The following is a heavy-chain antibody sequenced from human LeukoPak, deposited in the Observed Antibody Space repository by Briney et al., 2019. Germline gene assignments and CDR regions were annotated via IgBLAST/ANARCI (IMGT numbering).Heavy chain of an antibody. CDR1: GYTFTSYA. Sequence: ASVKVSCKASGYTFTSYAMHWVRQAPGQRLEWMGWINAGNGNTKYSQKFQGRVTITRDTSASTAYMELSSLRSEDTAVYYCARGIAVAGTAVNYFGYWGQGTLVTVSS. J-gene: IGHJ4*02. V-gene: IGHV1-3*01. D-gene: IGHD6-19*01. CDR2: INAGNGNT. CDR3: ARGIAVAGTAVNYFGY.